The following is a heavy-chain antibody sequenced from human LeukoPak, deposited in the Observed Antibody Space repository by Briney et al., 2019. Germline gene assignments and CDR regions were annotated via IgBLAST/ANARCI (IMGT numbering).Heavy chain of an antibody. CDR2: ISGSGGST. CDR3: ARGGEILDY. J-gene: IGHJ4*02. D-gene: IGHD3-16*01. Sequence: GGSLRLSCAASGFTFSSYAMSWVRQAPGKGLEWVSAISGSGGSTFYADSVKGRFTISRDNLQNTVNLQMNSLRDDDTAVYYCARGGEILDYWGQGTQVTVPS. V-gene: IGHV3-23*01. CDR1: GFTFSSYA.